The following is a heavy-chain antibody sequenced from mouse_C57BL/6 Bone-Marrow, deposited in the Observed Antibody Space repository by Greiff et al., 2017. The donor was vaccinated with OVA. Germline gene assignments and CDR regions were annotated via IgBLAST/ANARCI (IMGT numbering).Heavy chain of an antibody. CDR2: IDPSDSYT. V-gene: IGHV1-50*01. CDR3: ASAVFAY. CDR1: GYTFTSYW. Sequence: QVQLQQPGAELVKPGASVKLSCMASGYTFTSYWMQWVKQRPGQGLEWIGEIDPSDSYTNYNQKFKGKATLTVDTSSSTAYMQLSSLTSEDSAVYYCASAVFAYWGQGTLVTVSA. J-gene: IGHJ3*01.